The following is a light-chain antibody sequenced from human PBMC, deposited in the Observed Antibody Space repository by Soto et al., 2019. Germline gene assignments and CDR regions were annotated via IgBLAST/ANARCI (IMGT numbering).Light chain of an antibody. J-gene: IGLJ1*01. CDR1: SSDVGGYNS. Sequence: QSVLTQPASVSGSPGQSITISCTGTSSDVGGYNSVSWYQHHPGKAPKLMIFDVSYRSSGVSSRFSGSKSGTTASLTISGLQAEDEADYYCNSYTTRSTYAFGTGTRSPS. CDR2: DVS. V-gene: IGLV2-14*03. CDR3: NSYTTRSTYA.